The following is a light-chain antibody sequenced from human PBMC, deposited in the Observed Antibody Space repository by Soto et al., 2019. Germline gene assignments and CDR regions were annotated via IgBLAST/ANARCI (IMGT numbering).Light chain of an antibody. V-gene: IGLV2-23*02. J-gene: IGLJ2*01. CDR1: SSDVGNYKY. Sequence: QSVLAQPASVSGSPGQSITISCTGTSSDVGNYKYVSWYQQLPGKAPKLMIYEVSKRPSGVSNRFSGSKSGNTASLTISGLQAEDETDYYCCSYAGSDTMIFGGGTKVTVL. CDR2: EVS. CDR3: CSYAGSDTMI.